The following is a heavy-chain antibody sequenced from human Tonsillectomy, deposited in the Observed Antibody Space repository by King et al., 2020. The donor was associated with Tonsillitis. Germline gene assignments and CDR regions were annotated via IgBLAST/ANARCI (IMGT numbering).Heavy chain of an antibody. Sequence: VQLQESGPGLVKPSETLSLTCTVSGGSFSSYYWSWIRQPPGKGLEWIGYIYYSGSTNYNPSLKSRVTISVDTSKNQFSLKLSSVTAADTAVYYCARFEVAATGMYYFDYWGQGTLVTVSS. CDR1: GGSFSSYY. CDR2: IYYSGST. CDR3: ARFEVAATGMYYFDY. V-gene: IGHV4-59*01. D-gene: IGHD2-15*01. J-gene: IGHJ4*02.